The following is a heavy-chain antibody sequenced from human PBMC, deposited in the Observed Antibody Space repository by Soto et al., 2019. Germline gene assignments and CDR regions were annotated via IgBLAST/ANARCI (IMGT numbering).Heavy chain of an antibody. CDR2: ISYDGSNK. D-gene: IGHD6-19*01. Sequence: GGSLRLSCAASGFTFSSYAMHWVRQAPGKGLEWVAVISYDGSNKYYADSVKGRFTISRDNSKNTLYLQMNSLRAEDTAVYYCARDGGYSSSSLAYWGQGTLVTVSS. CDR3: ARDGGYSSSSLAY. V-gene: IGHV3-30-3*01. J-gene: IGHJ4*02. CDR1: GFTFSSYA.